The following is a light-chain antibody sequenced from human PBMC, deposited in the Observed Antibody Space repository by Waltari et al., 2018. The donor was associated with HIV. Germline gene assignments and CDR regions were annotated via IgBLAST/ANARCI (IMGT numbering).Light chain of an antibody. CDR2: GNT. J-gene: IGLJ2*01. CDR3: QSYDSSLSVL. Sequence: QSVLTQPTSVSGPPGQRVTISCTGSRSNIGAGNDVHWYQQRPGTAPKLLIYGNTNRPSGVPDRFSGSKSGTSASLAITGLQAEDEADYYCQSYDSSLSVLFGGGTKLTVL. V-gene: IGLV1-40*01. CDR1: RSNIGAGND.